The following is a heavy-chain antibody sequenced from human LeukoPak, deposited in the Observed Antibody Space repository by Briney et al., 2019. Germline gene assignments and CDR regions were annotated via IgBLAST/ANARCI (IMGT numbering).Heavy chain of an antibody. J-gene: IGHJ3*02. V-gene: IGHV4-30-2*01. CDR1: GGSISSGGYS. D-gene: IGHD2-21*02. Sequence: PSQTLSLTCAVSGGSISSGGYSWSWIRQPPGKGLEWIGYIYHSGSTYYNPSLRSRVTISVDRSKNQFSLKLSSVTAADTAVYYCARALKVTDAFDIWGQGTMVTVPS. CDR3: ARALKVTDAFDI. CDR2: IYHSGST.